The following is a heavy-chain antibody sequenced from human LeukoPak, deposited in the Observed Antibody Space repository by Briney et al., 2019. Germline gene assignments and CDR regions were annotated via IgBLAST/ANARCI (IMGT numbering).Heavy chain of an antibody. CDR2: IYSGGST. CDR1: GFTVSSNY. D-gene: IGHD2-8*01. CDR3: ARDGRRYCTNGVCYTRSYYGMDV. V-gene: IGHV3-53*01. J-gene: IGHJ6*02. Sequence: GGSLRLSCAASGFTVSSNYMSWVRQAPGKGLEWVSVIYSGGSTYYADSVKSRFTISRDNSKNTLYLQMNSLRAEDTAVYYCARDGRRYCTNGVCYTRSYYGMDVWGQGTTVTVSS.